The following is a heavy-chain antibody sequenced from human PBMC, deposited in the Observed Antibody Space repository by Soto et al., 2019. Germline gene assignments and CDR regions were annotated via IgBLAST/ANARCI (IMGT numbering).Heavy chain of an antibody. CDR3: AKGARYSGSYYAY. D-gene: IGHD1-26*01. Sequence: GGSLRLSCAASGFTFSSYSMNWVRQAPGKGLEWVSSISSSSSYIYYADSVKGRFTISRDNAKNSLYLQMSSLRAEDTAVYYCAKGARYSGSYYAYWGQGTLVTVSS. J-gene: IGHJ4*02. V-gene: IGHV3-21*04. CDR1: GFTFSSYS. CDR2: ISSSSSYI.